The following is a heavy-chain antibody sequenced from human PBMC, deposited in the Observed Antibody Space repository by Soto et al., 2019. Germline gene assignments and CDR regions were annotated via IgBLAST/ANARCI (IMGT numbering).Heavy chain of an antibody. V-gene: IGHV3-30-3*01. CDR1: GFSFGRYA. J-gene: IGHJ6*02. Sequence: LRLSCAASGFSFGRYAMRWVRQAPGKGLEWVASIPYDGGNRKYADSVKGRFTISRDNAKDMLYLHMSSLGPDDTSVYYCAREYLDYGPDVWGQGTSVTVSS. CDR2: IPYDGGNR. CDR3: AREYLDYGPDV.